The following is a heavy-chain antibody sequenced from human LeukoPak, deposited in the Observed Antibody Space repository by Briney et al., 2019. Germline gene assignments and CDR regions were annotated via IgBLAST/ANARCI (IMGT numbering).Heavy chain of an antibody. J-gene: IGHJ5*02. CDR3: VRGSWFDP. V-gene: IGHV3-48*03. CDR2: ISTSGSAI. Sequence: GGSLRLSCAASGFTFTSHLMNWVRQAPGKGLEWVSWISTSGSAIYYADSVKGRFTISRDNAKNSLYLQMNSLGAEDTAVYYCVRGSWFDPWGQGTLVTVSS. CDR1: GFTFTSHL.